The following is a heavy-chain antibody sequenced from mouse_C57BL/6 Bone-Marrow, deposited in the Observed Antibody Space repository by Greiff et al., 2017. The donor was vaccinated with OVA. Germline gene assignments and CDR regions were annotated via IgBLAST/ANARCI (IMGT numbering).Heavy chain of an antibody. CDR2: IDPETGGT. V-gene: IGHV1-15*01. CDR1: GYTFTDYE. Sequence: QVQLKESGAELVRPGASVTLSCKASGYTFTDYEMHWVKQTPVHGLEWIGAIDPETGGTAYNQKFKGKAILTADKSSSTAYMELRSLTSEDSAVYYCTRCDGYSLYFDYWGQGTTLTVSS. CDR3: TRCDGYSLYFDY. D-gene: IGHD2-3*01. J-gene: IGHJ2*01.